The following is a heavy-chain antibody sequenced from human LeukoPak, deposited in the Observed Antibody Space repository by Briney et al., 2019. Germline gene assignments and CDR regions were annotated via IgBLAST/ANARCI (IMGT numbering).Heavy chain of an antibody. Sequence: SETLSLTCAVYGGSFSGYYWSWIRQPPGKGLEWIGEFNHSGSTNYNPSLKSRVTISVDTSKNQFSLKLSSVTAADTAVYYCARGTGYSSGWDTTYYYYYGMDVWGQGTTVTVSS. D-gene: IGHD6-19*01. CDR3: ARGTGYSSGWDTTYYYYYGMDV. CDR1: GGSFSGYY. V-gene: IGHV4-34*01. CDR2: FNHSGST. J-gene: IGHJ6*02.